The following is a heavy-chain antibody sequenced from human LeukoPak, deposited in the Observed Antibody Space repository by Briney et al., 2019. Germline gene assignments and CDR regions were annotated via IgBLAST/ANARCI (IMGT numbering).Heavy chain of an antibody. CDR3: ARDYVWGSYRSPLDY. CDR1: GYTFTSYY. V-gene: IGHV1-46*01. D-gene: IGHD3-16*02. CDR2: INPSGGSA. J-gene: IGHJ4*02. Sequence: ASVKVSCKASGYTFTSYYMHWVRQAPGQGLEWMGIINPSGGSASYAQKFQGRVTMTRDMSTSTVYMELSSLRSEDTAVYYCARDYVWGSYRSPLDYWGQGTLVTVSS.